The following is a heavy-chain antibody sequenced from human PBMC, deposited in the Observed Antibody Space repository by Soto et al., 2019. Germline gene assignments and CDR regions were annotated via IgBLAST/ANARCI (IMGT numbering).Heavy chain of an antibody. J-gene: IGHJ5*02. D-gene: IGHD5-12*01. Sequence: SQTLSLTCAISGDSVSSNTASWNWIRQSPSRGLEWLGRTYFRSKWHNDYAVSVKSRIIINPDTSNNQFSLQLNSVTPEDTAVYFCAKGDNLGPKTGYAFDPWGQGIMVT. CDR1: GDSVSSNTAS. V-gene: IGHV6-1*01. CDR3: AKGDNLGPKTGYAFDP. CDR2: TYFRSKWHN.